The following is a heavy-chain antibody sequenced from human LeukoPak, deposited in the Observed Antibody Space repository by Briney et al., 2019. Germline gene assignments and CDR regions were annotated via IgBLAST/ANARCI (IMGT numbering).Heavy chain of an antibody. J-gene: IGHJ4*02. CDR1: GFTFSSYG. V-gene: IGHV3-30*03. Sequence: GGSLRLSCEASGFTFSSYGMHWVRQAPGKGLEWVAGISHEGSDKYYADSVKGRFDLFRDNSKSTLYLQMNSLRGEDTAVYYCARPTYYGSGSYGFDHWGQGTLVTVSS. CDR2: ISHEGSDK. CDR3: ARPTYYGSGSYGFDH. D-gene: IGHD3-10*01.